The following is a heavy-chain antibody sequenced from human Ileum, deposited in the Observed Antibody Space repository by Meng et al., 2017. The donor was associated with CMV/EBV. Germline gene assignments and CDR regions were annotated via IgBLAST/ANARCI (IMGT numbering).Heavy chain of an antibody. J-gene: IGHJ5*02. CDR1: GFSISGYW. D-gene: IGHD1-14*01. Sequence: GESLKISCEASGFSISGYWMHWVRQAPGRGLEWISRINNDGDMSTYVGSVKGRFTVPRDNAKNMVHLQMSSMGVEDTAVYYCARGARAENPVWLDPWGQGTQVTVSS. CDR3: ARGARAENPVWLDP. V-gene: IGHV3-74*03. CDR2: INNDGDMS.